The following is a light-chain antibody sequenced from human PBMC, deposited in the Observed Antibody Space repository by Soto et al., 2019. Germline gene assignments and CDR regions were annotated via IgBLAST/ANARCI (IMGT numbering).Light chain of an antibody. J-gene: IGKJ4*02. CDR3: LQSNNFPPLT. V-gene: IGKV1-12*01. Sequence: MQMTQSPSSVSASVGDRVTITCRASQGISGWLAWYQQKPGKAPKLLLYATSTLQSGVPPRFSGSASGTDFTLTISSLQPEDFATYYCLQSNNFPPLTFGGGTKVEIK. CDR1: QGISGW. CDR2: ATS.